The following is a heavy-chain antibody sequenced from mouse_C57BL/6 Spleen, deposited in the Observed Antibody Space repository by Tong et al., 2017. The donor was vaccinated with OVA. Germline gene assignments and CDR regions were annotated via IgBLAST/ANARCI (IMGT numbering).Heavy chain of an antibody. Sequence: EVQLPESGVALVKPGASLKLSCAASGFTFSDYGMHWVRQAPEKGLEWVAYISSGSSTIYYADTVKGRFTISRDNAKNTLFLQMTSLRSEDTAMYYCATLYYGSSIDSWGQGTTRTVSS. J-gene: IGHJ2*01. CDR1: GFTFSDYG. CDR3: ATLYYGSSIDS. CDR2: ISSGSSTI. V-gene: IGHV5-17*01. D-gene: IGHD1-1*01.